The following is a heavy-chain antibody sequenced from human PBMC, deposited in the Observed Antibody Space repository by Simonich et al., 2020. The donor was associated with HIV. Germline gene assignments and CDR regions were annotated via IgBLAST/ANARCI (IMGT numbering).Heavy chain of an antibody. CDR3: ASGGSISSVWADDY. J-gene: IGHJ4*02. V-gene: IGHV3-30*07. D-gene: IGHD3-16*01. Sequence: QVQLVESGGGVVQPGRSLRLSCAASGFTFSSYAMHWVRQAPGKGLEWVAVISYDGSNKYYADSVKGRFTISIYNSKNTLYLQMNSLRAEDTAVYYCASGGSISSVWADDYWGQGTLVTVSS. CDR1: GFTFSSYA. CDR2: ISYDGSNK.